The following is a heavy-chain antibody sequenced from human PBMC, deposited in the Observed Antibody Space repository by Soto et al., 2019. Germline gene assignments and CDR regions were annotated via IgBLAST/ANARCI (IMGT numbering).Heavy chain of an antibody. CDR3: ARLTCSSTSCYTGVGWFDP. CDR2: IDPSDSYT. D-gene: IGHD2-2*02. CDR1: GYSFTSYW. V-gene: IGHV5-10-1*01. Sequence: GESLKISCKGSGYSFTSYWISWVRQMPGKGLEWMGRIDPSDSYTNYSPSFQGHVTISADKSISTAYLQWSSLNASDTAMYYCARLTCSSTSCYTGVGWFDPWGQGTLVTVSS. J-gene: IGHJ5*02.